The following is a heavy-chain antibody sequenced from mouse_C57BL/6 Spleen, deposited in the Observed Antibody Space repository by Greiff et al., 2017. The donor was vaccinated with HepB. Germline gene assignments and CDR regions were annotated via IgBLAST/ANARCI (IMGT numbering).Heavy chain of an antibody. CDR3: ARATTVVAGAMDY. J-gene: IGHJ4*01. CDR1: GNTFTSYW. D-gene: IGHD1-1*01. CDR2: IDPSDSYT. V-gene: IGHV1-50*01. Sequence: QVLLKQPGAELVKPGASVKLSCKASGNTFTSYWMQWVKQRPGQGLEWIGEIDPSDSYTNYNQKFKGKATLTVDTSSSTAYMQLSSLTSEDSAVDYGARATTVVAGAMDYCAQGTSVTVYS.